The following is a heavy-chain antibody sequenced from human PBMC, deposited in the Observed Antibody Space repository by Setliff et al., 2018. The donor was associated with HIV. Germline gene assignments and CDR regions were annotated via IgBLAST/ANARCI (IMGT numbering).Heavy chain of an antibody. CDR1: GYIFTNFG. V-gene: IGHV1-18*01. D-gene: IGHD6-6*01. CDR3: ARDLWQLVPRPDAFDI. CDR2: ISANNGNT. J-gene: IGHJ3*02. Sequence: ASVKVSCKTSGYIFTNFGISWVRQAPGQGPEWMGWISANNGNTRYAQKFQGRVTMTTDTSTSTAYMELRSLRSDDSAVYYCARDLWQLVPRPDAFDIWGQGTMVTVSS.